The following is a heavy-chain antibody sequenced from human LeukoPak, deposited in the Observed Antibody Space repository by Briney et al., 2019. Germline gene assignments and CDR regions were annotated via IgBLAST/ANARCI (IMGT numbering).Heavy chain of an antibody. J-gene: IGHJ4*02. CDR1: GGTFSSYA. CDR3: ARESLGSVYYNILTGYSFAY. V-gene: IGHV1-69*13. CDR2: IIPIFGTA. D-gene: IGHD3-9*01. Sequence: ASVKVSCKASGGTFSSYAISWVRQAPGQGLEWMGGIIPIFGTANYAQKFQGRVTITADESTSTAYMELSSLRSEDTAVYYCARESLGSVYYNILTGYSFAYWGQGTLVTVS.